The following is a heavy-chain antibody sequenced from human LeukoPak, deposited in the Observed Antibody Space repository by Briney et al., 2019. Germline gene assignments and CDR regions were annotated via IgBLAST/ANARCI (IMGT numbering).Heavy chain of an antibody. Sequence: PGGSLRLSCAASEFTFSAYWMHWVRQAPGEGLVWVSRIRGDGSMTNYADSVKGRFTISRDNAKNSLYLQMNSLRAEDTAVYYCARLRSFDYWGQGTLVTVSS. CDR3: ARLRSFDY. J-gene: IGHJ4*02. D-gene: IGHD4-17*01. CDR1: EFTFSAYW. CDR2: IRGDGSMT. V-gene: IGHV3-74*01.